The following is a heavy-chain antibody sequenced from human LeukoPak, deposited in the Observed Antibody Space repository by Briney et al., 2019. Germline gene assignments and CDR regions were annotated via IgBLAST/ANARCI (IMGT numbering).Heavy chain of an antibody. CDR2: ISYDGSNK. V-gene: IGHV3-30*04. Sequence: GGSLRLSCAASGFSFRSYAMHWVRQAPGKGLEWVAVISYDGSNKYYADSVKGRFTISRDNSKNTLYLQMNSLRAEDTAVYYCAKDQQNYYDSSGSDYWGQGTLVTVSS. CDR1: GFSFRSYA. D-gene: IGHD3-22*01. J-gene: IGHJ4*02. CDR3: AKDQQNYYDSSGSDY.